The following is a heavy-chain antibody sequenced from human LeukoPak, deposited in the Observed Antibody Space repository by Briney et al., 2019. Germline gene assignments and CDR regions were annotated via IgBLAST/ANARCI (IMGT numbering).Heavy chain of an antibody. CDR3: ARSFLSRYCTNGVCWFDY. J-gene: IGHJ4*02. CDR1: GYTFTGYY. D-gene: IGHD2-8*01. Sequence: ASVKVSCKASGYTFTGYYMHWVRQAPGQGLEWMGWINPNSGGTNYAQKFQGRVTMTRDTSISTAYMELSRLRSDDTAVYYCARSFLSRYCTNGVCWFDYWGQRTLVTVSS. CDR2: INPNSGGT. V-gene: IGHV1-2*02.